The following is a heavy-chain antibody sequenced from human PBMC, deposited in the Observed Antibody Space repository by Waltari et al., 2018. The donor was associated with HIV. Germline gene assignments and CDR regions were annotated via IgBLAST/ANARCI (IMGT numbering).Heavy chain of an antibody. V-gene: IGHV1-18*01. CDR3: ARGVSIVRGVMIRGHMDV. CDR1: GYTFSAYT. CDR2: ISGYNGNT. D-gene: IGHD3-10*01. Sequence: VQLVQPGAEMRKPGASVTVYCRASGYTFSAYTLSWVRQAPGQGLEWLGWISGYNGNTNYAQKFQGRVNMTTDTSTSTAHMELRSLRSDDTAVYYCARGVSIVRGVMIRGHMDVWGQGTTVTVSS. J-gene: IGHJ6*02.